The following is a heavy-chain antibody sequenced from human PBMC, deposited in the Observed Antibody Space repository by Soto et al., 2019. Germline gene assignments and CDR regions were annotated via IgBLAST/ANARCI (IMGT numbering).Heavy chain of an antibody. Sequence: QLQLQESGPGLVKPSETLSLTCTVSGGSISSRGYYWGWIRQPPGKGLEWIGTIYYSGSTYYNPSLTRRVTISVDTSKNQFSLKLSSVTAADTAVYYCATSNWFDPWGQGTLVTVSS. CDR2: IYYSGST. CDR3: ATSNWFDP. CDR1: GGSISSRGYY. V-gene: IGHV4-39*01. J-gene: IGHJ5*02.